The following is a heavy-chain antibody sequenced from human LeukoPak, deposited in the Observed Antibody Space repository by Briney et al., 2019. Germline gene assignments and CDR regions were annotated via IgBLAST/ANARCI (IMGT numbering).Heavy chain of an antibody. D-gene: IGHD1-1*01. CDR2: IKSDGSST. CDR1: GFTFSSYW. Sequence: PGGSLRLSCAASGFTFSSYWMHGLRQAPGKGLVCVSRIKSDGSSTSYADSVKGRFTISSDDAKNTLYLQMNSLRAEHKAVSYCARAHNSHSDYWGQGALVTVSS. J-gene: IGHJ4*02. V-gene: IGHV3-74*01. CDR3: ARAHNSHSDY.